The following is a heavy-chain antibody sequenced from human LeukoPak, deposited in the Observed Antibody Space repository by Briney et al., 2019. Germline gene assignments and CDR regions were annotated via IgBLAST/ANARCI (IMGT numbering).Heavy chain of an antibody. V-gene: IGHV1-8*01. CDR1: GYTFTSYD. Sequence: ASVKVSCKASGYTFTSYDINWVRQATGQGLEWMGWMNPNSGSTVYAQKFQQRVTMTRDLSTYTAYMELSSLRSEDTAVYYCAADQAPTDPYMWVDPWGQGTQVIVSS. CDR3: AADQAPTDPYMWVDP. D-gene: IGHD2-21*02. J-gene: IGHJ5*02. CDR2: MNPNSGST.